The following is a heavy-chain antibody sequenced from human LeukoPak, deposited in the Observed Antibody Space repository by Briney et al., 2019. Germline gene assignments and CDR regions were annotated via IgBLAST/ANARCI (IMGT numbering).Heavy chain of an antibody. CDR1: GFTFSSYA. J-gene: IGHJ4*02. D-gene: IGHD3-10*01. V-gene: IGHV3-23*01. Sequence: GGSLRLSCAASGFTFSSYAMIWVRQAPGKGLEGVSAISGSGGSTYYADSVKGRFTISRDNSKNPLYLQMKSLRAEDTAVYYCATIRDAMVRGPPGFVLDYWGPGTLVTASS. CDR3: ATIRDAMVRGPPGFVLDY. CDR2: ISGSGGST.